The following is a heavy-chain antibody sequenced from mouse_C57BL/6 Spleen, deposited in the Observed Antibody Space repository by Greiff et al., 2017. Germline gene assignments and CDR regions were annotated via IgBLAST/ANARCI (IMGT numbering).Heavy chain of an antibody. D-gene: IGHD1-1*01. V-gene: IGHV1-53*01. CDR1: GYTFTSYW. CDR2: INPSNGGT. Sequence: VQLQQPGTELVKPGASVKLSCKASGYTFTSYWMHWVKQRPGQGLEWIGNINPSNGGTNYNEKFKSKATLTVDKSSSTAYMQLSSLTSEDSAVYYGANTLYGSSYGFDYWGQGTTLTVSS. J-gene: IGHJ2*01. CDR3: ANTLYGSSYGFDY.